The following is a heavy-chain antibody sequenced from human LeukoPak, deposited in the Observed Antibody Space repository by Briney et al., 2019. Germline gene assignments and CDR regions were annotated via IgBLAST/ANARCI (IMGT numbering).Heavy chain of an antibody. V-gene: IGHV7-4-1*02. CDR2: INTNTGNP. CDR3: ARELDSYGYGYDAFDI. D-gene: IGHD5-18*01. CDR1: GYTFTRYA. Sequence: GASVKVSCKASGYTFTRYAMNWVRQAPGQGLEWMGWINTNTGNPAYAQGFTGRFVFSFDTSISTAYLQISSLKAEDTAVYHCARELDSYGYGYDAFDIWGQGTVVTVSS. J-gene: IGHJ3*02.